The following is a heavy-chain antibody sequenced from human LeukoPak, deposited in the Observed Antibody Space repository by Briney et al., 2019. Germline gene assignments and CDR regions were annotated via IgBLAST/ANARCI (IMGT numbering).Heavy chain of an antibody. J-gene: IGHJ4*02. V-gene: IGHV3-7*01. Sequence: GGSLRLTCAASGFAFSTYWMDWVRQAPGKGLEWVGNINQDGSVKHYVDSVRGRFTISRDNARNSVYLQMNALRVEDTAVYYCTRDFVFWGQGTLVTVSS. CDR2: INQDGSVK. CDR3: TRDFVF. CDR1: GFAFSTYW. D-gene: IGHD3-3*01.